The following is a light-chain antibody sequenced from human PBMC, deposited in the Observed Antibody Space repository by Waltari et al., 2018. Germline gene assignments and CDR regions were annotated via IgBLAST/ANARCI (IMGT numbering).Light chain of an antibody. Sequence: VLTQSPATLSLSPGESATLPCRASQSVSSFLAWYQQKPGQAPRLLIYDASNRATGIPARFSGSGSGTDFTLTISSLEPEDFAVYYCQQRSNVLFAFGPGTKVDFK. V-gene: IGKV3-11*01. J-gene: IGKJ3*01. CDR3: QQRSNVLFA. CDR1: QSVSSF. CDR2: DAS.